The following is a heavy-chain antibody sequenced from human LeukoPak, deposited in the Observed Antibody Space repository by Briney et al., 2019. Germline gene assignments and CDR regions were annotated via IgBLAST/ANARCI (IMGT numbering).Heavy chain of an antibody. CDR3: VRVVTTSSGWYHFDN. V-gene: IGHV3-72*01. Sequence: AGSLRLSCAASGFAITDHRMDWVRQAPAKGKELEGRSQTTKPNSCTTEYAASVKGRFTISRDDSKNSLYLQLNSLKTEDTAVYYCVRVVTTSSGWYHFDNWGQGTLVTVSS. J-gene: IGHJ4*02. CDR2: SQTTKPNSCTT. CDR1: GFAITDHR. D-gene: IGHD6-13*01.